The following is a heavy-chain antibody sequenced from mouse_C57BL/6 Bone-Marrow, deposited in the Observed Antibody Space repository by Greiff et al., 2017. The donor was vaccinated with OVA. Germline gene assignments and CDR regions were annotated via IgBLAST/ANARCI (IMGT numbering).Heavy chain of an antibody. D-gene: IGHD1-1*01. Sequence: VKLVESGPGLVEPSQSLSITCTVSGFSLTSYAISWVRQPPGKGLEWLGVIWTGGGTNYNSALKSRLSISKDNSKSQVFLKMNSLQTDDTARYYCARFTTVVAWYFDVWGTGTTVTVSS. CDR2: IWTGGGT. CDR3: ARFTTVVAWYFDV. CDR1: GFSLTSYA. J-gene: IGHJ1*03. V-gene: IGHV2-9-1*01.